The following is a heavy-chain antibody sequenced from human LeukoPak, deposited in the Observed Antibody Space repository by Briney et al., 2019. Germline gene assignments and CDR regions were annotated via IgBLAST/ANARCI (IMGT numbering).Heavy chain of an antibody. J-gene: IGHJ4*02. D-gene: IGHD3-22*01. V-gene: IGHV3-23*01. Sequence: GGSLRLSCAASGFTFSSYAMSWVRQAPGKGLEWVSAISGSGGSTYYADSVKGRFTISRDNSKNTLYLQMNSLRAEDTAVYYCAKLHYYDSSGYYSPFDYWGQGTLVTVSS. CDR3: AKLHYYDSSGYYSPFDY. CDR2: ISGSGGST. CDR1: GFTFSSYA.